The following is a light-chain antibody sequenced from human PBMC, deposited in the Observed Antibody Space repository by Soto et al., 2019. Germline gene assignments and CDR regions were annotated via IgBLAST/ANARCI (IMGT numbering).Light chain of an antibody. Sequence: EVVLTQSPATLSMSPGQGATLSCRASQSVRRNLAWYQQKPGQAPRLLIYDASTRAAGLPARFSASGSGTDFTLTISSLQSEDFAIYYCQQYNNWPITFGQGTRLDIK. CDR2: DAS. J-gene: IGKJ5*01. V-gene: IGKV3-15*01. CDR1: QSVRRN. CDR3: QQYNNWPIT.